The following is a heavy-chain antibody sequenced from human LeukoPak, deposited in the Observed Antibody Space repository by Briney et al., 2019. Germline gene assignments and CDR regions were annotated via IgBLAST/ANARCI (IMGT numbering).Heavy chain of an antibody. CDR2: ISSSSRYI. CDR3: TRGWSGNYMDV. J-gene: IGHJ6*03. D-gene: IGHD3-10*01. Sequence: GGSLRLSCAASGFTFNSYGMNWVRQAPGKGLEWVSSISSSSRYIYYADSVKGRITTSRDNAKNSLFLQMNSLRAEDTAVYYCTRGWSGNYMDVWGKGTTVTVSS. V-gene: IGHV3-21*01. CDR1: GFTFNSYG.